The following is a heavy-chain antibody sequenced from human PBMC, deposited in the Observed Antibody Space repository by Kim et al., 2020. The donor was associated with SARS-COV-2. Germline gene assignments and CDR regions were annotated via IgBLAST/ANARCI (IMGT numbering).Heavy chain of an antibody. V-gene: IGHV3-74*01. D-gene: IGHD1-26*01. J-gene: IGHJ4*02. CDR3: ARELRGSYPMDY. Sequence: ADSVKGPFTISRDNTKNTLYLQMNNLRAEDTAIYYCARELRGSYPMDYWGQGTLVTVSS.